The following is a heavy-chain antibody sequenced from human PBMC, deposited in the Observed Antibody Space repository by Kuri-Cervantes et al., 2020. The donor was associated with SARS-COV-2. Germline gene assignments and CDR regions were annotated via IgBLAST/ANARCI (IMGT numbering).Heavy chain of an antibody. CDR3: AKIPFYDSSGYYSNY. CDR2: ILYDTRNK. V-gene: IGHV3-30*18. J-gene: IGHJ4*02. CDR1: GFTFSSYG. D-gene: IGHD3-22*01. Sequence: SLKISCAASGFTFSSYGMHWVRQAPGKGLEWVAVILYDTRNKYYADSVKGRFTISRDNSKNTLYLQVNSLRAEDTAVYYCAKIPFYDSSGYYSNYWGQGTLVTVSS.